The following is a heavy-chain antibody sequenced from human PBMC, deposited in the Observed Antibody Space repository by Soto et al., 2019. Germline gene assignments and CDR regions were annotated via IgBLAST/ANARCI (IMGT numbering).Heavy chain of an antibody. CDR1: GLIFNKAW. V-gene: IGHV3-15*01. J-gene: IGHJ4*02. CDR3: TTVSLWSFYLDS. CDR2: IRSKSDGGTT. D-gene: IGHD2-8*02. Sequence: EVQLAESGGGLIKPGGSLRLSCAASGLIFNKAWMNWVRQAPGKGLEWLGRIRSKSDGGTTDYAAPAKDRISISRDDSKNTVYLQMNSLTTEDTAMYYCTTVSLWSFYLDSWGQGTPVTVSS.